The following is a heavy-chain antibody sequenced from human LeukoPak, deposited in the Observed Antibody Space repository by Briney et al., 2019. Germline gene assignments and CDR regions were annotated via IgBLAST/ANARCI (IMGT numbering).Heavy chain of an antibody. J-gene: IGHJ4*02. Sequence: GGSLRLSCAASGFTLSSYAMSWVRQAPGKGLEWVSGINWNGGSTGYADSVKGRFTISRDNAKNSLYLQMNSLRAEDTALYYCARGARWYSSGWSCFDYWGQGTLVTVSS. CDR1: GFTLSSYA. CDR3: ARGARWYSSGWSCFDY. D-gene: IGHD6-19*01. CDR2: INWNGGST. V-gene: IGHV3-20*04.